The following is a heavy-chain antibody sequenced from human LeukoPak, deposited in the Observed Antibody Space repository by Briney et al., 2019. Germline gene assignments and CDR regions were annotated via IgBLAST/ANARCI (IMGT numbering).Heavy chain of an antibody. Sequence: GGSLRLSCAASGLTFSNYDMNWVRQAPGKGLEWVSAISGNGGNTYYADSVKGRFTISRDNSKNTLYLQMNSLRDEDTAVYYCARDRDWAFDYWGQGTLITVSS. CDR2: ISGNGGNT. J-gene: IGHJ4*02. D-gene: IGHD3-9*01. CDR3: ARDRDWAFDY. CDR1: GLTFSNYD. V-gene: IGHV3-23*01.